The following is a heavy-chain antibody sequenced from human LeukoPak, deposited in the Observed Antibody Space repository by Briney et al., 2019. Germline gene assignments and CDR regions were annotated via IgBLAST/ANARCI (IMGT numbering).Heavy chain of an antibody. CDR2: ITTSGRGT. Sequence: GGSLRLSCAASGLTFSTYSMRWVRQAPGKGLEWVSTITTSGRGTHYADSVKGRFSISRDNSKNTLYLQMNSLRAEDTAIYYCAKGKSGSGSDVWGQGTTVIISS. D-gene: IGHD3-10*01. J-gene: IGHJ6*02. CDR1: GLTFSTYS. CDR3: AKGKSGSGSDV. V-gene: IGHV3-23*01.